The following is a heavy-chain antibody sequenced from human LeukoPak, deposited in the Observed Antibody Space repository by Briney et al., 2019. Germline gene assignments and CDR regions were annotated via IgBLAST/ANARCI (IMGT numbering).Heavy chain of an antibody. V-gene: IGHV4-59*01. D-gene: IGHD4-17*01. CDR3: ARGYGDYENWFDP. Sequence: SETLSLTCTVSGGSISSYYWSWIRQPPGKGLEWIGYIYYSGSTNYNPSLKSRVTISVDTSKNQFSLKLSSVTAADTAVYYCARGYGDYENWFDPWGQGTLAAVSS. J-gene: IGHJ5*02. CDR1: GGSISSYY. CDR2: IYYSGST.